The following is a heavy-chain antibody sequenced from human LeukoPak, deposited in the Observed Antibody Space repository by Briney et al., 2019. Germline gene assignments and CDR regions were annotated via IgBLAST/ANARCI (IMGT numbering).Heavy chain of an antibody. CDR3: ASYYYDSSDLYAFDI. J-gene: IGHJ3*02. D-gene: IGHD3-22*01. CDR2: IIPIFGTA. V-gene: IGHV1-69*13. CDR1: GGTFSSYA. Sequence: ASVKVSCTASGGTFSSYAISWVRQAPGQGLEWMGGIIPIFGTANYAQKFQGRVTITADESTSTAYMELSSLRSEDTAVYYCASYYYDSSDLYAFDIWGQGTMVTVSS.